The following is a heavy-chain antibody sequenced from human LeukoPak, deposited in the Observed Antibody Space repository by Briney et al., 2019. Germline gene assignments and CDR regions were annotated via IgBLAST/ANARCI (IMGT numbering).Heavy chain of an antibody. D-gene: IGHD3-3*01. CDR3: ARKDDFWSGPHRGYFDY. V-gene: IGHV3-21*01. Sequence: GGSLRLSCAASGFTFSSYSMNWVRQAPGKGLEWVSSISSSSSYIYYADSVKGRFTISRDNAKNSLYLQMNSLRAEDTAVYYCARKDDFWSGPHRGYFDYWGQGTLVTVSS. J-gene: IGHJ4*02. CDR1: GFTFSSYS. CDR2: ISSSSSYI.